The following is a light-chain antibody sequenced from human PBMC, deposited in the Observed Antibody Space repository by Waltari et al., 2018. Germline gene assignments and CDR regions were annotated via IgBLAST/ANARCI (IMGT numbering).Light chain of an antibody. Sequence: QSALTQPASVSWSPGQSITISCTGTSSDVGTYDYVSWYQQHPGKAPKLMIYDVTKRPSGIANRFSGSKSGNTASLTISGLQAEDEADYYCSSYTTSSTVYVFGTGTKVTVL. CDR1: SSDVGTYDY. J-gene: IGLJ1*01. CDR3: SSYTTSSTVYV. CDR2: DVT. V-gene: IGLV2-14*03.